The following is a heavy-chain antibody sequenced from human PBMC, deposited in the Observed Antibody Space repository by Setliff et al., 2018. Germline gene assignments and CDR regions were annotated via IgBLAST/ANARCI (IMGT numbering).Heavy chain of an antibody. J-gene: IGHJ6*04. CDR3: ARGRNYNFWSGYYNYYYYGMDV. Sequence: ASVKVSCKASGYTFTSYDINWVRQAPGQGLEWMGIINPSGGSTSYAQKFQGRVTMTRDTSTSTVYMELSSLRSEDTAVYYCARGRNYNFWSGYYNYYYYGMDVWGKGTTVTVSS. D-gene: IGHD3-3*01. CDR1: GYTFTSYD. CDR2: INPSGGST. V-gene: IGHV1-46*01.